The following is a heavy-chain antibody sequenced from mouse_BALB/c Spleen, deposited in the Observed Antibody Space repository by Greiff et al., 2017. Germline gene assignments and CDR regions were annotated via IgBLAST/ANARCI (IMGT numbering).Heavy chain of an antibody. CDR3: ARAYYGSSLAY. CDR2: ISSGGSYT. D-gene: IGHD1-1*01. CDR1: GFTFSSYA. J-gene: IGHJ3*01. V-gene: IGHV5-9-4*01. Sequence: DVMLVESGGGLVKPGGSLKLSCAASGFTFSSYAMSWVRQSPEKRLEWVAEISSGGSYTYYPDTVTGRFTISRDNAKNTLYLEMSSLRSEDTAMYYCARAYYGSSLAYWGQGTLVTVSA.